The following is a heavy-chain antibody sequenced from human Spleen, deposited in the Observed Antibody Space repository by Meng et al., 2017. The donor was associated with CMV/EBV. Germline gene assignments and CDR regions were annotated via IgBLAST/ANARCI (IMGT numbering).Heavy chain of an antibody. CDR2: ISYSDT. Sequence: SETLSLTCIVSGGSISRYYWSWLRQPPGKGLEWIGYISYSDTNFNPSLKSRVTISVDTSKNQFSLKLTSVTAADTAVYYGARAGGNHLPHAGEFDPWGQGTLVTVSS. D-gene: IGHD1-14*01. J-gene: IGHJ5*02. CDR3: ARAGGNHLPHAGEFDP. V-gene: IGHV4-59*01. CDR1: GGSISRYY.